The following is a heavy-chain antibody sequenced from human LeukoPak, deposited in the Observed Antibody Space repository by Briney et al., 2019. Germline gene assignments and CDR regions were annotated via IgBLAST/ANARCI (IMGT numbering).Heavy chain of an antibody. CDR3: AREPSWSGWLDP. CDR1: GYTFTGYY. D-gene: IGHD3-3*01. Sequence: ASVKVSCKASGYTFTGYYMHWVRQAPGQGLEWMGWINPNSGGTNYAQKFQGRVTMTRDTSISTAYMELSRLRSDDTAVYSCAREPSWSGWLDPWGPGTLVTVSS. V-gene: IGHV1-2*02. J-gene: IGHJ5*02. CDR2: INPNSGGT.